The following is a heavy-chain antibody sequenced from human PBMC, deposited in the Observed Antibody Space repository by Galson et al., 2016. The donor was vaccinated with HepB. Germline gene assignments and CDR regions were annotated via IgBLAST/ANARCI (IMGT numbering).Heavy chain of an antibody. Sequence: SETLSLTCIVSGGSISSDYYWGWIRQPPGRGLEWIGSIYSNEDTFYNPSLKNRVTISVDTPKNQFSLRLDSVTAADTGLYYCATGIVVAGKYYYHYMDVWGKGTTVTVSS. J-gene: IGHJ6*03. D-gene: IGHD6-19*01. CDR1: GGSISSDYY. V-gene: IGHV4-39*01. CDR2: IYSNEDT. CDR3: ATGIVVAGKYYYHYMDV.